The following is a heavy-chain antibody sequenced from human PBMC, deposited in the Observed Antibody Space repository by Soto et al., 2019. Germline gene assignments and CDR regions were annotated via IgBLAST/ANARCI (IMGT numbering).Heavy chain of an antibody. V-gene: IGHV3-7*05. CDR1: GFTFSNHW. D-gene: IGHD6-19*01. Sequence: EVHLVESGGGLVQSGGSLRLSCAASGFTFSNHWMTWVRQAPGEGLEWVASVKQDGSEIYYGDSVKGRFTISRDNAKNSLFLQLNSLRAEDTAMYYCARDPGISSGWYYFDYWGQGTLVTVSS. CDR2: VKQDGSEI. J-gene: IGHJ4*02. CDR3: ARDPGISSGWYYFDY.